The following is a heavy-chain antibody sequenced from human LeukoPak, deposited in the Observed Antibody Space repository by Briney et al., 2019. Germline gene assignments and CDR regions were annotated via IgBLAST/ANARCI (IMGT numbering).Heavy chain of an antibody. CDR2: IIPILGIA. CDR3: AREALVVINYFDY. J-gene: IGHJ4*02. D-gene: IGHD3-22*01. CDR1: GGTFSSYA. V-gene: IGHV1-69*04. Sequence: ASVTVSCTASGGTFSSYAISWVRQAPGQGLEWMGRIIPILGIANYAQKFQGRVTITADKSTSTAYMELSSLRSEDTAVYYCAREALVVINYFDYWGQGTLVTVSS.